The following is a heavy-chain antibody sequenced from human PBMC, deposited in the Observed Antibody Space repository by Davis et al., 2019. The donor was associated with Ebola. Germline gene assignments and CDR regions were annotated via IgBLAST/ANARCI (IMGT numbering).Heavy chain of an antibody. D-gene: IGHD3-22*01. CDR3: ARDRDSSGYSSSIDY. CDR2: INTNTGNP. CDR1: GYSFTEFA. V-gene: IGHV7-4-1*02. J-gene: IGHJ4*02. Sequence: AASVKVSCKASGYSFTEFAINWLRQAPGQRFEWLGWINTNTGNPTYAQGFTGRFVFSLDTSVSTAYLQISSLKAEDTAVYYCARDRDSSGYSSSIDYWGQGTLVTVSS.